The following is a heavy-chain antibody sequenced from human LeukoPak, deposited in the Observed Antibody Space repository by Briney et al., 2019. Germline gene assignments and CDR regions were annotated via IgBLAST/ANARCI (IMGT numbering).Heavy chain of an antibody. V-gene: IGHV3-23*01. CDR2: ITTSDGST. CDR3: AKFAGSSGSEGDDY. CDR1: GLTFRSYT. Sequence: GGSLRLSCVASGLTFRSYTMSWVRQAPGKGPEWVSTITTSDGSTYYADSVKGRFTISRSNSKNTPYLQMNSLRAEDTAVYYCAKFAGSSGSEGDDYWGQGTLVTVSS. D-gene: IGHD3-16*01. J-gene: IGHJ4*02.